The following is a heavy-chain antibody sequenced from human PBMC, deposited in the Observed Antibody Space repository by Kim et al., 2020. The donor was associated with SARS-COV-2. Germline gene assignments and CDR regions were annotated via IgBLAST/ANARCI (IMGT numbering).Heavy chain of an antibody. V-gene: IGHV4-39*01. CDR1: GGSISSSSYY. CDR2: IYYSGST. CDR3: ARHHRVWFGSDAFDI. D-gene: IGHD3-10*01. Sequence: SETLSLTCTVSGGSISSSSYYWGWIRQPPGKGLEWIGSIYYSGSTYYNPSLKSRVTISVDTSKNQFSPKLSSVTAADTAVYYCARHHRVWFGSDAFDIWGQGTMVTVSS. J-gene: IGHJ3*02.